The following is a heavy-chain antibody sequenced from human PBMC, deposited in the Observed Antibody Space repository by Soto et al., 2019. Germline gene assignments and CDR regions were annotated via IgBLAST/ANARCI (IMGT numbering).Heavy chain of an antibody. CDR2: FDLEDGET. J-gene: IGHJ6*02. Sequence: ASEKVSCKVSGYTLTELSMHWVRQAPGKGLEWMGSFDLEDGETIYAQKFLGRVTMTEDTSTDTAYMELSSLGSEDTAVYYCATVGFWSGYPPTGSYYYYGMDVWGQGTTVTVSS. CDR3: ATVGFWSGYPPTGSYYYYGMDV. V-gene: IGHV1-24*01. CDR1: GYTLTELS. D-gene: IGHD3-3*01.